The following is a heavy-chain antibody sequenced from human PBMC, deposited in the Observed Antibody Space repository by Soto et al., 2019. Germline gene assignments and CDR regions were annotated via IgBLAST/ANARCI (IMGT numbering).Heavy chain of an antibody. CDR2: IYYSGST. V-gene: IGHV4-31*03. D-gene: IGHD2-2*01. J-gene: IGHJ5*02. CDR3: ERSLYHGFDP. Sequence: PSETLSLTCTVSGGSISSGGYYWSWIRQHPGKGLEWIGYIYYSGSTYYNPSLKSRVTISVDTSKSQFSLKLSSVTAADTAVYYCERSLYHGFDPWGQGTLVTVSS. CDR1: GGSISSGGYY.